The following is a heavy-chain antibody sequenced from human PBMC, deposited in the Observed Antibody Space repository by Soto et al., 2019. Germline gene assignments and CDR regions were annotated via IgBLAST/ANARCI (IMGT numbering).Heavy chain of an antibody. CDR2: IKQDGSEK. CDR3: ARSYSRGIFDY. V-gene: IGHV3-7*01. D-gene: IGHD6-13*01. CDR1: GFTFSSYW. Sequence: GGSLRLSCAASGFTFSSYWTSWVRQAPGKGLEWVANIKQDGSEKYYVDSVKGRFTISRDNAKNSLYLQMNSLRAEDTAVYYCARSYSRGIFDYWGQGTLVTVSS. J-gene: IGHJ4*02.